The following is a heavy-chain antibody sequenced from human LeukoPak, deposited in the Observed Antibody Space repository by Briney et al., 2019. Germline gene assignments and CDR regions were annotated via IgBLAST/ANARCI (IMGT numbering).Heavy chain of an antibody. J-gene: IGHJ3*01. Sequence: GGSLRLSCAASGFIFSSYGMHWVRQAPGKGLEWLAFIRFDGTNKFYADSLLQGRFTISRDNSKNTLSLQMNNLRPEDTAVYYCAKLGYAFDLWGQGTMVTVSS. CDR3: AKLGYAFDL. CDR2: IRFDGTNK. CDR1: GFIFSSYG. V-gene: IGHV3-30*02. D-gene: IGHD1-26*01.